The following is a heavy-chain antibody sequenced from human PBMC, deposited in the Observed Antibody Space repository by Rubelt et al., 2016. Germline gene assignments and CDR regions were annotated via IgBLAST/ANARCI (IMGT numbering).Heavy chain of an antibody. D-gene: IGHD1-20*01. CDR3: TTDYNWNDLHY. J-gene: IGHJ4*02. Sequence: GLEWVGRIKSKTDGGTTDYAAPVKGRFTISRDDSKNTLYLQMNSLKTEDTAVYYCTTDYNWNDLHYWGQGTLVTVSS. V-gene: IGHV3-15*07. CDR2: IKSKTDGGTT.